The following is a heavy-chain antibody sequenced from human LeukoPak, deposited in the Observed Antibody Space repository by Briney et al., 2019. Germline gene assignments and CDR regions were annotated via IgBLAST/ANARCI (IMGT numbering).Heavy chain of an antibody. CDR2: IWYDGSNK. Sequence: PGGSLRLSCAASGFTFSSYGMHWVRQAPGKGLEWVAVIWYDGSNKYYADSVKGRFTISRDNSKNTLYLQMNSLRAEDTAVYYCARGSDYYDSSGYYYSDYWGQGTLVTVSS. J-gene: IGHJ4*02. D-gene: IGHD3-22*01. CDR3: ARGSDYYDSSGYYYSDY. CDR1: GFTFSSYG. V-gene: IGHV3-33*01.